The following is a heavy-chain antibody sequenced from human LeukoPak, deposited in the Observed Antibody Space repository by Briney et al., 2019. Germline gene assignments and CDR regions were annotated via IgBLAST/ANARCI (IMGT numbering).Heavy chain of an antibody. V-gene: IGHV1-8*01. CDR2: MNPNSGNT. D-gene: IGHD3-22*01. J-gene: IGHJ1*01. CDR1: GYTFTSYD. Sequence: ASVKVSCKASGYTFTSYDINWVRQATGQGLEWMGWMNPNSGNTGHAQKFQGRVTMTRNTSISTAYMELSSLRSEDTAVYYCATYYFDSSGYHKYFQHWGQGTLVTVSS. CDR3: ATYYFDSSGYHKYFQH.